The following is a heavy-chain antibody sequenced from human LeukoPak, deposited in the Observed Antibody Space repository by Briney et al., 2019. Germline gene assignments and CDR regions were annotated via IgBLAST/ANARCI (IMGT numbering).Heavy chain of an antibody. CDR3: ARDWGSGNSYYFDY. V-gene: IGHV3-33*01. D-gene: IGHD3-10*01. Sequence: GRSLRLSCAASGFTFSTYGMHWVRQAPGKGLEWVAVIWYDGSNKYYADSVKGRFTISRDNSKNTLYLQMDSLRAEDTALYYCARDWGSGNSYYFDYWGQGTLVTVPS. J-gene: IGHJ4*02. CDR2: IWYDGSNK. CDR1: GFTFSTYG.